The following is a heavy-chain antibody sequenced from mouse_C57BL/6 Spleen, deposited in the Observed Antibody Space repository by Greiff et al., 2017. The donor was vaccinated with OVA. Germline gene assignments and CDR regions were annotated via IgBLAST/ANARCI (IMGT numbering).Heavy chain of an antibody. Sequence: VQLQQSGAELVRPGASVKLSCTASGFNIKDDYMHWVKQRPEQGLAWIGWIDPENGDTEYASKFQGKATITADTSSNTAYLQLSSLTSEDTAVYYCTTLITTVVDWYFDVWGTGTTVTVSS. CDR3: TTLITTVVDWYFDV. V-gene: IGHV14-4*01. CDR1: GFNIKDDY. J-gene: IGHJ1*03. D-gene: IGHD1-1*01. CDR2: IDPENGDT.